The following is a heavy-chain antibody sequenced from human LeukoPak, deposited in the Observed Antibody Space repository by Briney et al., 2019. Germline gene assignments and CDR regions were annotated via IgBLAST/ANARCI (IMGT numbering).Heavy chain of an antibody. V-gene: IGHV4-34*01. Sequence: PSETLSLTCTVYGGSFSGFYWSWIRQPPGKGLEWIGEINHSGSTNYNPSLKSRVTISVDTSKNQFSLKLSSVTAADTAVYYCARMGLWFGDRADYYGMDVWGQGTTATVSS. CDR1: GGSFSGFY. J-gene: IGHJ6*02. CDR2: INHSGST. D-gene: IGHD3-10*01. CDR3: ARMGLWFGDRADYYGMDV.